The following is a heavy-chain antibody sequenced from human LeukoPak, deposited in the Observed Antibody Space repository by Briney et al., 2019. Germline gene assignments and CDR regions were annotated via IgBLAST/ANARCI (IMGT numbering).Heavy chain of an antibody. J-gene: IGHJ5*02. CDR1: GFSLSTSGVG. CDR3: APSQSVPGVDWFDP. V-gene: IGHV2-5*01. D-gene: IGHD7-27*01. Sequence: SGPTLVEPTQTLTLTCTFSGFSLSTSGVGVAWIRQPPGKALEWLALIYWNDNMHYNPSLRGRLTITRDTSKNQVVLTMTNVDPVDTATYYCAPSQSVPGVDWFDPWGQGTLVTVSS. CDR2: IYWNDNM.